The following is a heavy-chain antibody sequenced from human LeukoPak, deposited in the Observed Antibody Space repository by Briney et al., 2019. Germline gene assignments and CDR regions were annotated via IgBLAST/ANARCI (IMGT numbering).Heavy chain of an antibody. Sequence: AGGSLRLSCAASGFTFSSYAMHWVRQAPGKGLEWVAVISYDGSNKYYADSVKGRFTISRDNSKNTLYLQMNSLRAEDTAVYYCARDRTAAAFDYWGQGTLVTVSS. J-gene: IGHJ4*02. V-gene: IGHV3-30-3*01. CDR1: GFTFSSYA. D-gene: IGHD6-13*01. CDR3: ARDRTAAAFDY. CDR2: ISYDGSNK.